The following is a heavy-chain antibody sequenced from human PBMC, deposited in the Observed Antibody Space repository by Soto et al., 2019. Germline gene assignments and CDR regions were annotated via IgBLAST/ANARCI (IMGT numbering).Heavy chain of an antibody. CDR3: ASYDVLAAYYY. D-gene: IGHD3-9*01. J-gene: IGHJ4*02. Sequence: LSLTCTVSGGSVSSGNYYWSWIRQPPGKGLEWIGYIYYSGSTNYNPSLKSRVTISVDTSKNQFSLKLSSVTAADTAVFYCASYDVLAAYYYWGQGTLVTVSS. CDR1: GGSVSSGNYY. CDR2: IYYSGST. V-gene: IGHV4-61*01.